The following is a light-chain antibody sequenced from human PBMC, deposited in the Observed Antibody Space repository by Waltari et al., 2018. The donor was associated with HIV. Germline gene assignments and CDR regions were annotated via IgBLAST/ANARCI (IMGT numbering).Light chain of an antibody. V-gene: IGKV1-33*01. J-gene: IGKJ4*01. Sequence: DIQMTQSPYSLSASVGDRVTITCQASQDINNYLNWYQQKPGKAPKVLIFDASNLETLVPSRFSGSGAGTDCSITISSLQPEDIATYYCQQSDNPPLTFRGGPKVEIK. CDR3: QQSDNPPLT. CDR2: DAS. CDR1: QDINNY.